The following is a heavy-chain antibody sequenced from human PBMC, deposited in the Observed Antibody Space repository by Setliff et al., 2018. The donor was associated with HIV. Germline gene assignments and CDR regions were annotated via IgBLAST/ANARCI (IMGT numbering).Heavy chain of an antibody. V-gene: IGHV4-59*01. CDR3: ARSRTSSGYYPDY. J-gene: IGHJ4*02. D-gene: IGHD3-22*01. CDR2: IYYSGST. CDR1: GGSISSDY. Sequence: KTSETLSLTCTVSGGSISSDYWSWIRQPPGKGLEWIGHIYYSGSTNYNPSLKSRVTISVATSKNQFSLKLNSVTTADTAVYYCARSRTSSGYYPDYWGQGTLVTVSS.